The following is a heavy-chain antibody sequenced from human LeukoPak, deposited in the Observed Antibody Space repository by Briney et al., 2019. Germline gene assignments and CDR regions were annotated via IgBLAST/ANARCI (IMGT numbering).Heavy chain of an antibody. V-gene: IGHV3-21*01. CDR1: GFTFSSYS. J-gene: IGHJ4*02. CDR2: ISSSSYI. Sequence: PGGSLRLSCAASGFTFSSYSMNWVRQAPGKGLEWVSSISSSSYIYYADSVKGRFTISRDNAKNSLYLQMNSLRAEDTAVYYCARVGSGYYYGYWGQGTLVTVSS. D-gene: IGHD3-22*01. CDR3: ARVGSGYYYGY.